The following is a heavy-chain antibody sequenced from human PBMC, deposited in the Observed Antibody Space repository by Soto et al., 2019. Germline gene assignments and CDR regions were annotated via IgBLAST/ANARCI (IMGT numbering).Heavy chain of an antibody. J-gene: IGHJ6*04. V-gene: IGHV1-69*13. CDR3: ASRLEVLRFFEWSTNDYGMDV. CDR2: IIPIFGTA. CDR1: GGTFSSYA. Sequence: SVKVSCKASGGTFSSYAISWVRQAPGQGLEWMGGIIPIFGTANYAQKFQGRVTITADESTSTAYMELSSLRSEDTAVYYCASRLEVLRFFEWSTNDYGMDVWGKGTTVTVS. D-gene: IGHD3-3*01.